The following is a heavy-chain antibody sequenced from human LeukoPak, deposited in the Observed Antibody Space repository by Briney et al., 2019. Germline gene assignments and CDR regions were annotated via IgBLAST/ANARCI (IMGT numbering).Heavy chain of an antibody. V-gene: IGHV1-69*13. CDR1: GGTFSSYA. J-gene: IGHJ6*03. CDR2: IIPIFGTA. D-gene: IGHD3-22*01. CDR3: ARGVIVVVPLYYYYMDV. Sequence: GASVKVSCKASGGTFSSYAISWVRPAPGQGLGWMGGIIPIFGTANYAQKFQGRVTITADESTSTAYMELSSLRSEDTAVYYCARGVIVVVPLYYYYMDVWGKGTTVTISS.